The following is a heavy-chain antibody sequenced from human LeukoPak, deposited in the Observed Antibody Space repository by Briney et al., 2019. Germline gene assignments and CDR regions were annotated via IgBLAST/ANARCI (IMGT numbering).Heavy chain of an antibody. Sequence: SETLSLTCAVYGGSFSGYYWSWIRQPPGKGLEWIGEIIHSGSTNYNPSLKSRVIILVDTPKNQFSLKLSSVIAADTAVYYCARGKRRIVATMSKDYYYYGMDVWGQGTTVTVSS. CDR1: GGSFSGYY. V-gene: IGHV4-34*01. D-gene: IGHD5-12*01. CDR3: ARGKRRIVATMSKDYYYYGMDV. CDR2: IIHSGST. J-gene: IGHJ6*02.